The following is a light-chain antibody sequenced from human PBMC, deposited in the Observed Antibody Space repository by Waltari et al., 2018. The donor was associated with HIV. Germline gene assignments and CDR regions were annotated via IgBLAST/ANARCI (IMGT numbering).Light chain of an antibody. J-gene: IGLJ2*01. CDR3: QSDDRSLSGYVV. CDR1: SSNIGAGFD. CDR2: GNS. Sequence: QSLLTQPPSVSGAPGQRVTISCTGSSSNIGAGFDVHWYQQLPGTVPKLLILGNSNRPACCPHRVPGAKSGRGASLAITGLQAEDEADYYCQSDDRSLSGYVVFGGGTKLTVL. V-gene: IGLV1-40*01.